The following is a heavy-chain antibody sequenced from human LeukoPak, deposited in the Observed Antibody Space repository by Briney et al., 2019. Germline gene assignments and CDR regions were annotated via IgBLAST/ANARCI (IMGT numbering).Heavy chain of an antibody. J-gene: IGHJ4*02. CDR2: IYHSGST. V-gene: IGHV4-30-2*01. CDR1: GGSISSGGYY. CDR3: ARFRDARIAAAGRGVYFDY. Sequence: KTSETLSLTCTVSGGSISSGGYYWSWIRQPPGKGLEWIGYIYHSGSTYYNPSLKSRVTISVDRSKNQFSLKLSSVTAADTAVYYCARFRDARIAAAGRGVYFDYWGQGTLVTVSS. D-gene: IGHD6-13*01.